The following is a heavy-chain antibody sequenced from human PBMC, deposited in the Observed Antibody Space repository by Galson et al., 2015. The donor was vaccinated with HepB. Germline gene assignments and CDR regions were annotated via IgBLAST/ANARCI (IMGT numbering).Heavy chain of an antibody. V-gene: IGHV3-15*01. CDR3: TTDPSGSGWQEDY. Sequence: SLRLSCAASGFTFSNAWMSWVRQAPGKGLEWVGRIKSKTDGGTTDYAAPVKGRFTISRDDSKNTLYLQMNSLKTEDTAVYYCTTDPSGSGWQEDYWGQGTLVTVSS. CDR1: GFTFSNAW. CDR2: IKSKTDGGTT. J-gene: IGHJ4*02. D-gene: IGHD6-19*01.